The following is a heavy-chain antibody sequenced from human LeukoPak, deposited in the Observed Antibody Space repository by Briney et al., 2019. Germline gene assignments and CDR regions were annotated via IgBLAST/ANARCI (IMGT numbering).Heavy chain of an antibody. D-gene: IGHD6-13*01. CDR1: GGSFSGYY. Sequence: SETLSLTCAVYGGSFSGYYWSWIRQPPGKGLEWIGEINHSGSTNYNPSLKSRVAISVDTSKDQFSLKLSSVTAADTAVYYCARHHRKGAAGGDYWGQGTLVTVSS. J-gene: IGHJ4*02. V-gene: IGHV4-34*01. CDR2: INHSGST. CDR3: ARHHRKGAAGGDY.